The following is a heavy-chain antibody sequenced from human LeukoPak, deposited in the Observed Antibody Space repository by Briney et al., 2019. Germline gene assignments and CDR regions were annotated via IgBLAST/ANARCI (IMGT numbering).Heavy chain of an antibody. D-gene: IGHD2-21*01. V-gene: IGHV4-38-2*01. CDR3: ASGGIVVVISRDAFDI. Sequence: SETLSLTCAVSGYSISSGYYWGWIRQPPGKGLEWIGSIYHSGSTYYNPSLKSRVTISVDTSKNQFSLKLSSVTAADTAVYYCASGGIVVVISRDAFDIWDQGTMVTVSS. CDR2: IYHSGST. J-gene: IGHJ3*02. CDR1: GYSISSGYY.